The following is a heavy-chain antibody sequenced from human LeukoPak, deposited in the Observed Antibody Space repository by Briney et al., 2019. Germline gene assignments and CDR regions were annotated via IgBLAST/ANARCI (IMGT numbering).Heavy chain of an antibody. CDR2: IYYSGST. CDR3: ARRVARSSSGFDY. D-gene: IGHD6-6*01. V-gene: IGHV4-39*01. J-gene: IGHJ4*02. CDR1: GGSISSSSYY. Sequence: SETLSLTCTVSGGSISSSSYYWGWIRQPPGKGLEWIVTIYYSGSTYYNPSLKSRVTVSVDTSKNQFSLKLSSVTAADTAVYYCARRVARSSSGFDYWGQGTLVTVSS.